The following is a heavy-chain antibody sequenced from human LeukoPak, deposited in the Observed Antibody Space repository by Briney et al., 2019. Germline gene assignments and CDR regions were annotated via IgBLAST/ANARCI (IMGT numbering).Heavy chain of an antibody. CDR3: ARVGIRLATGSYYFDY. V-gene: IGHV3-33*01. Sequence: GRSLRLSCAASGFTFNSYGMHWVRQAPGKGLEWVALIWSDGSDKYYADSVKGRFTISRDNSKNTLYLQMNSLRAEDTAVYYCARVGIRLATGSYYFDYWGQGTVVTVSS. J-gene: IGHJ4*01. D-gene: IGHD5-12*01. CDR1: GFTFNSYG. CDR2: IWSDGSDK.